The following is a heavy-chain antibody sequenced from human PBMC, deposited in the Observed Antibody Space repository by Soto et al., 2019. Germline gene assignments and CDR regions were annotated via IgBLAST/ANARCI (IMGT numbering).Heavy chain of an antibody. D-gene: IGHD2-8*01. Sequence: WTWIRQHPEKGLEWIGFIYFYNGATSSTSYNPSLQSRVVISVDTSKNHVSLNLNSETVADTAVYFCAWGTDAYKNGFWGLGTLVTVSS. CDR2: IYFYNGAT. J-gene: IGHJ4*02. CDR3: AWGTDAYKNGF. V-gene: IGHV4-31*02.